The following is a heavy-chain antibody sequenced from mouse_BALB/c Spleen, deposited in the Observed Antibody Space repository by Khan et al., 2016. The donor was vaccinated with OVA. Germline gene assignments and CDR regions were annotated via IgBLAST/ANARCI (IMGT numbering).Heavy chain of an antibody. Sequence: QVQLKESGPGLVAPSQSLSITCTVSGFSLTSYGVSWVRQPPGKGLEWLGLIWGDGSTHSHSDLISRLSISKDNSKSQVFLKLNSLQTDDTATYYCAGFESSYYAMGYWGQGTSVTVSS. CDR3: AGFESSYYAMGY. CDR2: IWGDGST. J-gene: IGHJ4*01. CDR1: GFSLTSYG. V-gene: IGHV2-3*01.